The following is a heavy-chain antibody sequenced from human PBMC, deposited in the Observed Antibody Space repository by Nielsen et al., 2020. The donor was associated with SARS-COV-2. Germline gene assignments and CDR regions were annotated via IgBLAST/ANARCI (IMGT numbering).Heavy chain of an antibody. CDR2: IDPSDSYT. D-gene: IGHD4-23*01. J-gene: IGHJ6*02. CDR3: ARYGGNSDYYYGMDV. V-gene: IGHV5-10-1*01. CDR1: GYSFTSYW. Sequence: GRSLKISCKGSGYSFTSYWISWVRQMPGKGLEWMGRIDPSDSYTNYSPSFQGHVTISADKSISTAYLQWSSLKASDTAMYYCARYGGNSDYYYGMDVWGQGTTVTVSS.